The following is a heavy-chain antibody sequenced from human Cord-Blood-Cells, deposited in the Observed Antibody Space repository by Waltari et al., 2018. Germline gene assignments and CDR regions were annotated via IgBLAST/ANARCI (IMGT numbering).Heavy chain of an antibody. D-gene: IGHD1-26*01. J-gene: IGHJ3*02. CDR2: INHSGST. Sequence: QVQLQQWGAGLLKPSETLSLTCAVYGGSFSGYYWSWIRQPPGTGLEGIGEINHSGSTNYNPSLKSRVTISVDTSKNQCSLKLSSVTAADTAVYYCAKFAHASGSYAFDIWGQGTMVTVSS. CDR3: AKFAHASGSYAFDI. V-gene: IGHV4-34*01. CDR1: GGSFSGYY.